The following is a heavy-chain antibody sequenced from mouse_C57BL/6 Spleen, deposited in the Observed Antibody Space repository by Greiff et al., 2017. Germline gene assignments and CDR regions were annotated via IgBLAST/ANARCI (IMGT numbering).Heavy chain of an antibody. CDR3: ANGSSWYFGV. CDR1: GYTFTSYT. J-gene: IGHJ1*03. V-gene: IGHV1-4*01. Sequence: QVQLQQSGAELARPGASVKMSCKASGYTFTSYTMHWVKQRPGQGLEWIGYINPSSGYTKYNQKFKDKATLTADKSSSTAYMQLSSLTSEDSAVYYCANGSSWYFGVWGTGATVTVAS. D-gene: IGHD1-1*01. CDR2: INPSSGYT.